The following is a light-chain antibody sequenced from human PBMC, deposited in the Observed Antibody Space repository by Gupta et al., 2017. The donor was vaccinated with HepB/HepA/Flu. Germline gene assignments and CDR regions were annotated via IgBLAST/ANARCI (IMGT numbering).Light chain of an antibody. V-gene: IGLV2-11*01. Sequence: QSALTQPRSVSGSPGQSVTIFCTGTSSDVGSYNYVSWYQQHPGKAPKLMISDVSKRPSGVPERFSGSKSGNTASLTISGLQAEDEADYYCCSYAGSYTYVIFGGGTKLTVL. CDR1: SSDVGSYNY. CDR3: CSYAGSYTYVI. J-gene: IGLJ2*01. CDR2: DVS.